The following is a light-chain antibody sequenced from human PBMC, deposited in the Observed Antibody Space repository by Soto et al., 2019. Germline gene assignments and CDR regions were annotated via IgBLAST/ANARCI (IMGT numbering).Light chain of an antibody. Sequence: EIVLTQSPATLSLSPGERATLSCRASQSVSSYLAWYQQKPGQAPRRLIYDASNRANGIPARFSGSGSGTDFTLTISSLEPEDFAVYYCQQRSNLSAYTFGHGTKLEIK. CDR1: QSVSSY. CDR2: DAS. CDR3: QQRSNLSAYT. J-gene: IGKJ2*01. V-gene: IGKV3-11*01.